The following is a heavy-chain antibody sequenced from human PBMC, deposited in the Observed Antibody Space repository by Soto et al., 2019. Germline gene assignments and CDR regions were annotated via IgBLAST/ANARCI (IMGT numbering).Heavy chain of an antibody. CDR3: ARYFRGSGRYLCGY. CDR2: INQDGGGT. J-gene: IGHJ4*02. V-gene: IGHV3-7*03. D-gene: IGHD6-13*01. CDR1: GFTFITSF. Sequence: GGSLRLSCVASGFTFITSFMGWVRQAPGKGLEWVANINQDGGGTYYVDSVEGRFTISRDNAKDSLYLQMNSLRGEDTAVYYWARYFRGSGRYLCGYWGQGTLVTVSS.